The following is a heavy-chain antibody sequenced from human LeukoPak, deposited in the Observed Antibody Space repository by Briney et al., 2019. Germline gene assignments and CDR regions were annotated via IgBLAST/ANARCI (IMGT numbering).Heavy chain of an antibody. D-gene: IGHD6-13*01. CDR3: AKVSSWLEEY. J-gene: IGHJ4*02. CDR2: ISNSGGNT. CDR1: GFTFSTYA. Sequence: GGSLRLSCAASGFTFSTYAMSWVRQAPGRGLEWVSSISNSGGNTYYADSVRGRFTISGDNSNNTVYLQMNSLRAEDTAVYYCAKVSSWLEEYWGQGTLVTVSS. V-gene: IGHV3-23*01.